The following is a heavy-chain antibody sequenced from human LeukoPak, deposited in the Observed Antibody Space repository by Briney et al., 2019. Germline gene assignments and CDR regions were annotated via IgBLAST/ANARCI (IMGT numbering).Heavy chain of an antibody. D-gene: IGHD3-16*01. CDR2: IKEDGGEK. V-gene: IGHV3-7*01. Sequence: GGSLRLSCAASGFSFSSYWMSWVRQAQGKGLEWVANIKEDGGEKYYVDSVKGRFTISRDNAKNSLYLQMNSLRAEDTAVYYCVRGGGRLFDCWGQGTLVTVSS. J-gene: IGHJ4*02. CDR1: GFSFSSYW. CDR3: VRGGGRLFDC.